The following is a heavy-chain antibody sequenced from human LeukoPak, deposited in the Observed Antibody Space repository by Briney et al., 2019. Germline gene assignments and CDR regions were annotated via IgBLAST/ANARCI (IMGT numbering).Heavy chain of an antibody. CDR1: GFTFSSYG. Sequence: GGSLRLXCAASGFTFSSYGMHWVRRAPGKGLEWVAFIRYDGSNKYYADSVKGRFTISRDNSKNTLYLQMNSLRAEDTAVYYCAKDMGWELSYFDYWGQGTLVTVSS. D-gene: IGHD1-26*01. V-gene: IGHV3-30*02. J-gene: IGHJ4*02. CDR2: IRYDGSNK. CDR3: AKDMGWELSYFDY.